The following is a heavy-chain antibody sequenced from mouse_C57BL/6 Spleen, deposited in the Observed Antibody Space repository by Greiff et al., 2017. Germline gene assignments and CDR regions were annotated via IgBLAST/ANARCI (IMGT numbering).Heavy chain of an antibody. CDR2: INPSSGYT. J-gene: IGHJ4*01. Sequence: VQLQQSGAELAKPGASVKLSCKASGYTFTSYWMHWVKQRPGQGLEWIGYINPSSGYTKYNQKFKDKATLPADKSSSPAYMQLSSLTYEDSAVYYCARGTAQATFAMDYWGQGTSVTVSS. CDR1: GYTFTSYW. V-gene: IGHV1-7*01. CDR3: ARGTAQATFAMDY. D-gene: IGHD3-2*02.